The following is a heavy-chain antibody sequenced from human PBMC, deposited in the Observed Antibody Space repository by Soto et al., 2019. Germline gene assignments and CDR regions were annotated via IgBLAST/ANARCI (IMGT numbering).Heavy chain of an antibody. D-gene: IGHD3-22*01. CDR1: GFTFSYYY. CDR2: ISGSGSNI. Sequence: GGSLRLSCAVSGFTFSYYYMIWIPQAPGKGLEWVSYISGSGSNIYYADSVKGRFTITRDMSTSTAYMELSSLRSEDTAVYYCAAGGYYYDSSGYYYHPIPFDYWGQGTLVTVSS. J-gene: IGHJ4*02. V-gene: IGHV3-11*01. CDR3: AAGGYYYDSSGYYYHPIPFDY.